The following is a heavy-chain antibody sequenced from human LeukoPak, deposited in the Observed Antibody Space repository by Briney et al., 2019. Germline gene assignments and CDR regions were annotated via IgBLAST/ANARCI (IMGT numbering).Heavy chain of an antibody. Sequence: SVKVSCKASGGTFSSYAISWVRQAPGQGLEWMGGIIPIFGTANYAQKFQGRVTITTDESTSTAYMELSSLRSEDTAVYYCARDRLLGVVSQPYYYYMDVRGKGTTVTVSS. CDR1: GGTFSSYA. V-gene: IGHV1-69*05. D-gene: IGHD3-3*01. J-gene: IGHJ6*03. CDR2: IIPIFGTA. CDR3: ARDRLLGVVSQPYYYYMDV.